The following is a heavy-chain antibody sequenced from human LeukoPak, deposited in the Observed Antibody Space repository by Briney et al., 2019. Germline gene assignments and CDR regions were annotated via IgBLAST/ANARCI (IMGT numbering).Heavy chain of an antibody. CDR3: AKGPLLWD. V-gene: IGHV3-23*01. D-gene: IGHD2/OR15-2a*01. J-gene: IGHJ4*02. Sequence: PSETLSLTCAVYGGSFSGYYWSWVRQAPGKGLEWVSSISGSGGSPYYADSVKGRFTISRDNSKNTLYLQMNSLRAEDTAVYYCAKGPLLWDWGQGTLVTVSS. CDR2: ISGSGGSP. CDR1: GGSFSGYY.